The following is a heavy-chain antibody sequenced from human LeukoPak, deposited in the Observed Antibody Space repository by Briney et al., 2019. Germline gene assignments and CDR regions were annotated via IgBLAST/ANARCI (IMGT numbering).Heavy chain of an antibody. J-gene: IGHJ6*02. V-gene: IGHV7-4-1*02. CDR3: ARALSSNYDFWKSVLNAYYYYGMDV. D-gene: IGHD3-3*01. CDR1: GYTFTSYA. CDR2: INTNTGNP. Sequence: GASVKVSCKASGYTFTSYAMNWVRQAPGQGLEWMGWINTNTGNPTYAQGFTGRFVFSLDTSVSTAYLQISSLKAEDTAVYYCARALSSNYDFWKSVLNAYYYYGMDVWGQGTTVTVSS.